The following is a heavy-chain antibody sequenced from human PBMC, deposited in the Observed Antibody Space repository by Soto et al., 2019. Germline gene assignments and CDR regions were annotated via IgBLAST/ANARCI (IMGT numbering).Heavy chain of an antibody. CDR3: ARGNLGGFDL. Sequence: PGGSLRLSCAASGFTFDDYGMSWVRQAPGKGLEWVSGINWNGGSTGYADSVKGRFTISRDNAKNTMYLQMNSLGAEDTAVYYCARGNLGGFDLWGQGTTVTVSS. V-gene: IGHV3-20*04. D-gene: IGHD2-15*01. J-gene: IGHJ6*02. CDR2: INWNGGST. CDR1: GFTFDDYG.